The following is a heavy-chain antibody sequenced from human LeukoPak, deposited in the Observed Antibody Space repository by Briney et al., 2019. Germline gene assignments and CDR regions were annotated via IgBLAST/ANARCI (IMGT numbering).Heavy chain of an antibody. CDR2: IYYSGST. Sequence: SETLSLTCTVSGGSISSSSYYWGWIRQPPGKGLEWIGSIYYSGSTYYNPSLKSRVTISVDTSKNQFSLKLSSVTAADTGVYYCARLLYDRSGYYYFDYWGQGTLVTVSS. J-gene: IGHJ4*02. CDR1: GGSISSSSYY. CDR3: ARLLYDRSGYYYFDY. D-gene: IGHD3-22*01. V-gene: IGHV4-39*01.